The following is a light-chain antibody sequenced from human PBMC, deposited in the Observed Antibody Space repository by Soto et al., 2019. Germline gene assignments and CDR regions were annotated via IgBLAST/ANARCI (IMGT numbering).Light chain of an antibody. CDR3: QRYNNWPLT. V-gene: IGKV3-15*01. J-gene: IGKJ4*01. CDR1: QSVRSS. CDR2: GAS. Sequence: EIVMTQSPATLSVSPGERATLSCRASQSVRSSLAWYQQKPGQPPRLLIYGASTRATGFPARFSGSGSGTEFTLTISSLQSEDFAVYYCQRYNNWPLTFGGGTKVESK.